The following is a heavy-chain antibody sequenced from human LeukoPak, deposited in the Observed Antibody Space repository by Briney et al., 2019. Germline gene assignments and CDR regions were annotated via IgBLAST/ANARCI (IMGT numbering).Heavy chain of an antibody. CDR3: ARDSGTTGEVKFDP. J-gene: IGHJ5*02. V-gene: IGHV4-59*12. CDR1: GGSISSYY. CDR2: IYYSGST. Sequence: ASETLSLTCTVSGGSISSYYWSWIRQPPGKGLEWIGYIYYSGSTNYNPSLKSRVTISVDTSKNQFSLKLSSVTAADTAVYYCARDSGTTGEVKFDPWGQGTLVTVSS. D-gene: IGHD1-7*01.